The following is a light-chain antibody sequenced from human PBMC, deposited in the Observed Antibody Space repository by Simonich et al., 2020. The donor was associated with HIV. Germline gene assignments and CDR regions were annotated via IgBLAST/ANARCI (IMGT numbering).Light chain of an antibody. CDR1: QSVLYSSNNKDY. CDR3: QQYYSTPGT. CDR2: WAS. V-gene: IGKV4-1*01. J-gene: IGKJ2*01. Sequence: DIVMTQSPNSLPVSLGERATINCKSSQSVLYSSNNKDYLACYQQKPGQPPKLLIYWASTRESGVPDRFSGSGSGTEFSLTISSLQAEDVAVYYCQQYYSTPGTFGQGTKLEIK.